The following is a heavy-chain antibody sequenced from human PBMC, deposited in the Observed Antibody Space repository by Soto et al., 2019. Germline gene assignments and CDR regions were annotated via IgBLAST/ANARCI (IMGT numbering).Heavy chain of an antibody. D-gene: IGHD1-26*01. J-gene: IGHJ4*02. V-gene: IGHV3-33*01. CDR2: IWYDGSNK. CDR3: ARDSSGSYYTY. Sequence: GSLRLSCAASGFTFSSYGMHWVRQAPGKGLEWVAVIWYDGSNKYYADSVKGRFTISRDNSKNTLYLQMNSLRAEDTAVYYCARDSSGSYYTYWGQGTLVTVSS. CDR1: GFTFSSYG.